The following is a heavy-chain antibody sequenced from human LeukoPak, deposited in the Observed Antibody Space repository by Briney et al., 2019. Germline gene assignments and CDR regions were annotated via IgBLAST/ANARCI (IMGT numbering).Heavy chain of an antibody. CDR3: AREPYSSGWYVRHYYYYMDV. Sequence: SETLSLTCTVSGYSISSGYYWGWIRQPPGKGLEWIGSIYHSGSTYYNPSLKSRVTISVDTSKNQFSLKLSSVTAADTAVYYCAREPYSSGWYVRHYYYYMDVWGKGTTVTVSS. D-gene: IGHD6-19*01. CDR1: GYSISSGYY. J-gene: IGHJ6*03. CDR2: IYHSGST. V-gene: IGHV4-38-2*02.